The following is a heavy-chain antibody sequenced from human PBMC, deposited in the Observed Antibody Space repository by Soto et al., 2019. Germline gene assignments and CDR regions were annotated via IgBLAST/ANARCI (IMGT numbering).Heavy chain of an antibody. V-gene: IGHV2-26*01. D-gene: IGHD4-17*01. CDR2: IFSNDEK. CDR3: ARIPSYGDHYYYYYGMDV. J-gene: IGHJ6*02. CDR1: GFSLSNARMG. Sequence: SGPPLVNPKEPLTLTCPVSGFSLSNARMGVSWIRQPPGKAMEWLAHIFSNDEKSYSTSLKSRLTISKDTSKSQVVLTMTNMDPVDTATYDCARIPSYGDHYYYYYGMDVWGQGTTVTVSS.